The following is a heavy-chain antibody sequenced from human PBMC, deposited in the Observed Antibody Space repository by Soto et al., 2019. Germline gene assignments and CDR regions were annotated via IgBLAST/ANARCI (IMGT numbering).Heavy chain of an antibody. J-gene: IGHJ4*02. V-gene: IGHV1-69*01. CDR2: IIPLFGTP. CDR1: GGIFSTYA. Sequence: QVQLVQSGAEVKKPGSSVKVSCKASGGIFSTYAISWLRQAPGQGLEWMGGIIPLFGTPNYAQRFQGRVTITADESTSTAYMELSRLRCEDTAVYYYARDRDDYGSGNYYNRIDFWGQGTLVTVSS. D-gene: IGHD3-10*01. CDR3: ARDRDDYGSGNYYNRIDF.